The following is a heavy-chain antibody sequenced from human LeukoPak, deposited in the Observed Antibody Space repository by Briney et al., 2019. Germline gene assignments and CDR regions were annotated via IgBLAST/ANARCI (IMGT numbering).Heavy chain of an antibody. CDR3: ASGKSILWFGETPSKTYYYYYYMDV. D-gene: IGHD3-10*01. Sequence: GGSLRLSCAASGFTFSNYGMNWVRQAPGKGLEWVSYISSSSSTIYYADSVKGRFTISRDNAKNSLYLQMNSLRAEDTAVYYCASGKSILWFGETPSKTYYYYYYMDVWGKGTTVTVS. V-gene: IGHV3-48*01. CDR2: ISSSSSTI. CDR1: GFTFSNYG. J-gene: IGHJ6*03.